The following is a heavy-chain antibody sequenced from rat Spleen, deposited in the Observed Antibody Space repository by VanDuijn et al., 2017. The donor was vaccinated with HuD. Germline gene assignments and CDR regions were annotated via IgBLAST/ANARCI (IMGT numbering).Heavy chain of an antibody. CDR2: ISSGGST. J-gene: IGHJ2*01. Sequence: QVQLKESGPGLVQPSQTLSLTCPVSGFSLISYTVSWVRQPPGKGLEWIAAISSGGSTYYNSARKSRLGISRDTSKSQVFLKMNSLQTEDTAMYCCARWGDYWGQGVMVTVSS. V-gene: IGHV2-6*01. CDR3: ARWGDY. CDR1: GFSLISYT.